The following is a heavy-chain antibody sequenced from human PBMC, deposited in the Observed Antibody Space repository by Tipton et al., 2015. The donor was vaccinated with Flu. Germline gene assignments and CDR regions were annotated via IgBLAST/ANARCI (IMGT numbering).Heavy chain of an antibody. CDR2: IIPMFGTA. D-gene: IGHD5-24*01. Sequence: QSGAEVKKPGSSVKVSCKASGGTFSSSGFNWVRQAPGQGLEWMGGIIPMFGTANYAKKFQGRVRITADRSTNTAYMELRSLRSEDTAVYFCATSKAGGRLQFAIKIDAFDIWGPGTGVTVSA. J-gene: IGHJ3*02. CDR1: GGTFSSSG. V-gene: IGHV1-69*06. CDR3: ATSKAGGRLQFAIKIDAFDI.